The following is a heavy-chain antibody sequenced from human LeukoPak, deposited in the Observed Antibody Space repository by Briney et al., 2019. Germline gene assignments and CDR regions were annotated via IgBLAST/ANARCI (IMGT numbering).Heavy chain of an antibody. CDR1: GGSISSSSHY. CDR2: IYYSGST. Sequence: SETLSLTCTVSGGSISSSSHYWGWIRQPPGKGLEWIGSIYYSGSTYYNPSLKSRVTISVDTSKNQFSLKLSSVTAADTAVYYCARHRYSSSWPLDYWGQGTLVTVSS. V-gene: IGHV4-39*01. CDR3: ARHRYSSSWPLDY. J-gene: IGHJ4*02. D-gene: IGHD6-13*01.